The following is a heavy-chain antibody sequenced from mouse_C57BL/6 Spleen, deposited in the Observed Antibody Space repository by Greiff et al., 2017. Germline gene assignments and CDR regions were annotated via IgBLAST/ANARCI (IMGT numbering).Heavy chain of an antibody. J-gene: IGHJ4*01. CDR1: GYTFTDYN. V-gene: IGHV1-18*01. CDR3: ARGRSYYYGSSYDYYAMDY. Sequence: VQLKQSGPELVKPGASVKIPCKASGYTFTDYNMDWVKQSHGKSLEWIGDINPNNGGTIYNQKFKGKATLTVDKSSSTAYMELRRLTSEDTAVYYCARGRSYYYGSSYDYYAMDYWGQGTSVTVSS. D-gene: IGHD1-1*01. CDR2: INPNNGGT.